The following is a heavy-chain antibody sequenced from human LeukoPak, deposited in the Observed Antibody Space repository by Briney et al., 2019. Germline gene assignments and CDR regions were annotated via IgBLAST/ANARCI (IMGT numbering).Heavy chain of an antibody. Sequence: SETLSLTCTVSGGSISSNGYYWAWFRQPPGKGLEWIGSIYYSGGTYYNPSLKSRVTISIDTSKNQFSLKLRSVTAADTAVYYCARGSDTAMVTGSFDYWGQGTLVTVSS. CDR1: GGSISSNGYY. CDR3: ARGSDTAMVTGSFDY. J-gene: IGHJ4*02. D-gene: IGHD5-18*01. CDR2: IYYSGGT. V-gene: IGHV4-39*07.